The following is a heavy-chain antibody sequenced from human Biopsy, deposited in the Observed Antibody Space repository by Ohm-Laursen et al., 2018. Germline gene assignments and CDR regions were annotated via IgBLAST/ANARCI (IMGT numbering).Heavy chain of an antibody. CDR3: ARLFRLDDYWNDDPPDGFDV. J-gene: IGHJ3*01. D-gene: IGHD3-3*01. V-gene: IGHV4-59*11. Sequence: PSETLSLTCTVSGGSFTGHYWSWIRQPPGKGLEWIGYISDTGTTNYNPSLRGRVAMSVDTSKNQFSLQLTSVTAADTAMFFCARLFRLDDYWNDDPPDGFDVWGQGTMVTVSS. CDR1: GGSFTGHY. CDR2: ISDTGTT.